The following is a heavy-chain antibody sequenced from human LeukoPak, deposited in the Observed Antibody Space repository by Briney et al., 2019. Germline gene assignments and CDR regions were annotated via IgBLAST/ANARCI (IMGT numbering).Heavy chain of an antibody. V-gene: IGHV1-69*04. CDR1: GGTFSSYT. D-gene: IGHD4-17*01. J-gene: IGHJ6*02. CDR3: ARDRDGDYVYYYYGMDV. Sequence: SVKVSCKASGGTFSSYTISWVRQAPGQGLEWMGRIIPILGIANYAQKFQGRVTITADRSTSTAYMELSSLRSEDTAVYYCARDRDGDYVYYYYGMDVWGQGTTVTVSS. CDR2: IIPILGIA.